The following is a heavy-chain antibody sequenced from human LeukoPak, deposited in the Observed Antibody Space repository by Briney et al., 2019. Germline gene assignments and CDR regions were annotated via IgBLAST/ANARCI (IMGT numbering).Heavy chain of an antibody. J-gene: IGHJ4*02. CDR2: ISAYNGNT. CDR3: ARERMGLLPNKPFDY. CDR1: GYTFTSYG. Sequence: ASVTVSCKASGYTFTSYGISWVRPAPGQGLEWMGWISAYNGNTNYAQKLQGRVTMPTDTSTSTAHMELRSLRSDDTAVYYCARERMGLLPNKPFDYWGQGTLVTVSS. V-gene: IGHV1-18*04. D-gene: IGHD2-15*01.